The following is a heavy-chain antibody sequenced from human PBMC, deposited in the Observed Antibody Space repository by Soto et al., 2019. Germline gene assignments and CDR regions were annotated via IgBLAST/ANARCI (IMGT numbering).Heavy chain of an antibody. D-gene: IGHD3-3*01. V-gene: IGHV1-58*01. Sequence: SVKVSCKASGFTFTSSAVQWVRQARGQRLEWIGWIVVGSGNTNYAQKFQERVTITRDMSTSTAYMELSSLRSEDTAVYYCAADAFWSGYYLSPPNYYYGMDVWGQGTTVTGSS. CDR2: IVVGSGNT. CDR1: GFTFTSSA. J-gene: IGHJ6*02. CDR3: AADAFWSGYYLSPPNYYYGMDV.